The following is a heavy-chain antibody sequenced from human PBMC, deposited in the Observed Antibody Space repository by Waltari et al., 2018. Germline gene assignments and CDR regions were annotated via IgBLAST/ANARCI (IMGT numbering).Heavy chain of an antibody. CDR1: GGSFSGYY. Sequence: QVQLQQWGAGLLKPSETLSLTCAVYGGSFSGYYWSWIRQPPGKGLEWIGEINHSGSTNYNPCLKSRVTISVDTSKNQFSLKLSSVTAADTAVYYCAGSSVPPLYYYYYYGMDVWGQGTTVTVSS. V-gene: IGHV4-34*01. CDR2: INHSGST. CDR3: AGSSVPPLYYYYYYGMDV. D-gene: IGHD6-25*01. J-gene: IGHJ6*02.